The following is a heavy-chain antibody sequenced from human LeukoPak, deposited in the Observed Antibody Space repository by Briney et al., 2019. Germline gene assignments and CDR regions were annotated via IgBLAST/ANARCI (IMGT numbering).Heavy chain of an antibody. V-gene: IGHV3-21*01. CDR1: GFTFRSYS. CDR2: ISSSSSYI. J-gene: IGHJ6*03. Sequence: GGSLRLSCATFGFTFRSYSMNWVRQAPGKGVEWVSSISSSSSYIYYADSVKGRFTISRDNAKNSLYLQMNSLRAEDTAVYYCARDRSNYYGRSYYMDVWGKGTTVTVSS. CDR3: ARDRSNYYGRSYYMDV. D-gene: IGHD3-10*01.